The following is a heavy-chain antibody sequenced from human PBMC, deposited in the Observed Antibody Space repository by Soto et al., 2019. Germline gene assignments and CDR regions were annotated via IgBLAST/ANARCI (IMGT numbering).Heavy chain of an antibody. CDR3: ARGIAARPDIDY. CDR2: IIPIFGTA. J-gene: IGHJ4*02. CDR1: GGTFSSYA. D-gene: IGHD6-6*01. Sequence: GASVKVSCKASGGTFSSYAISWVRQAPGQGLEWMGGIIPIFGTANYAQKFQGRVTITADESTSTAYMELSSLRSEDTAVYYCARGIAARPDIDYWGQGTLVTVSS. V-gene: IGHV1-69*13.